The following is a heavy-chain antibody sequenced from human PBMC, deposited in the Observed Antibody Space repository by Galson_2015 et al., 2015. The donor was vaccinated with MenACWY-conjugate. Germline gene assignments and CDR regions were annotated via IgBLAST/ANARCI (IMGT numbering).Heavy chain of an antibody. CDR1: GGSIYSSDHW. CDR2: IHHSETT. J-gene: IGHJ5*02. Sequence: ETLSLTCSVSGGSIYSSDHWWGWIRQPPGKGLEWIASIHHSETTHYNPSLKSRVSISVDTSKNQFSLKLSPVSAADTAVYYCARLPRGINLILEGSWGQGILVTVSS. V-gene: IGHV4-39*01. D-gene: IGHD3-22*01. CDR3: ARLPRGINLILEGS.